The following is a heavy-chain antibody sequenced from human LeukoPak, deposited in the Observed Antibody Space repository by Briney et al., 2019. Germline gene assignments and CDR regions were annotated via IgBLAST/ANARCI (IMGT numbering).Heavy chain of an antibody. Sequence: ASVKVSCKASGHTSTTYAIHWVRQAPGQGLEWMGWINAGNGNIKYSQKFQGRVTITGDTSASTAYMELSSLRSEDTAVYYCARGYCSSTTCYMDVWGQGTTVT. J-gene: IGHJ6*02. CDR2: INAGNGNI. CDR1: GHTSTTYA. V-gene: IGHV1-3*01. CDR3: ARGYCSSTTCYMDV. D-gene: IGHD2-2*01.